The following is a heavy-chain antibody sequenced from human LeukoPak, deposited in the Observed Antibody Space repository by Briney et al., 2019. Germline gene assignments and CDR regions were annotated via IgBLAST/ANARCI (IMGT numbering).Heavy chain of an antibody. Sequence: SVKVSCKASGGTFSSYAISWVRQAPGQGLEWMGGIIPIFGTANYAQKFQGRVTITADESTSTAYMELSSLRSEDTAVYYCARARGGDYYDSSGPGAFDIWGQGTMVTVSS. J-gene: IGHJ3*02. CDR1: GGTFSSYA. CDR3: ARARGGDYYDSSGPGAFDI. V-gene: IGHV1-69*13. D-gene: IGHD3-22*01. CDR2: IIPIFGTA.